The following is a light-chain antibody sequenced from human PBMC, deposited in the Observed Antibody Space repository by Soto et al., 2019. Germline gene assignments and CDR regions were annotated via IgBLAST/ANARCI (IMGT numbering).Light chain of an antibody. J-gene: IGKJ2*01. V-gene: IGKV1-5*03. CDR2: KAS. CDR3: QQYNSYPYT. CDR1: QSIGSW. Sequence: DIQMTQSPSTLSASVGDRVTITCRASQSIGSWLAWYQQKPGKAPKLLIYKASSLESGVPSRFSGSGSGTEFTLTISSLQPDDFANFYCQQYNSYPYTFGQGTKLKIK.